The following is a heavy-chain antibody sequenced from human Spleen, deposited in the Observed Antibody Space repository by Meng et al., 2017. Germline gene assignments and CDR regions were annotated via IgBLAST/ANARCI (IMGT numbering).Heavy chain of an antibody. CDR3: ARDAAAGQGGYFYY. Sequence: GGSLRPSCAASGFTFSSYAMHWVRQAPGKGLEWVAVIWYDGSNKYYADSVKGRFTISRDNSKNTLYLQMNSLRAEDTGVYYCARDAAAGQGGYFYYWGQGTLVTVSS. J-gene: IGHJ4*02. CDR1: GFTFSSYA. D-gene: IGHD6-13*01. CDR2: IWYDGSNK. V-gene: IGHV3-33*01.